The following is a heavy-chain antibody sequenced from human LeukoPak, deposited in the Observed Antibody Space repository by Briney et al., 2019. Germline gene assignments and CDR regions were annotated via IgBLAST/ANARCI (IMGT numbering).Heavy chain of an antibody. CDR2: IFSSSTYT. CDR3: ERDRDAFDI. J-gene: IGHJ3*02. CDR1: GFSFSDYH. Sequence: PGGALRLSCAASGFSFSDYHISWIRQAPGKGLERSSYIFSSSTYTKYADSVKGRFTISRDNAKNSVYLQMNRLRAEDTAVYYCERDRDAFDIWGQGTMVTVSS. V-gene: IGHV3-11*06.